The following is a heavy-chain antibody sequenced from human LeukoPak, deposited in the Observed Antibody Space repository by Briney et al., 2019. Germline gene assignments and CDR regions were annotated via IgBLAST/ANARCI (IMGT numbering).Heavy chain of an antibody. CDR1: GFTFSGYS. Sequence: GGSLRLSCAASGFTFSGYSMNWVRQAPGKGLEWVSSISSSSYIYYADSVKGRFTISRDNAKNSLYLQMNSLRAEDTAVYYCARVSRSGAYYYYMDVWGKGTTVTVSS. CDR2: ISSSSYI. CDR3: ARVSRSGAYYYYMDV. V-gene: IGHV3-21*01. D-gene: IGHD3-10*01. J-gene: IGHJ6*03.